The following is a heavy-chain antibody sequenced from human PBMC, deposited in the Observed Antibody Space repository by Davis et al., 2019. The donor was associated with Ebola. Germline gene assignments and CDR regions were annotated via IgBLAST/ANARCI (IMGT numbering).Heavy chain of an antibody. CDR2: ISYDGSNK. CDR1: GFTFSNYA. D-gene: IGHD2-8*01. CDR3: ARDNDYGMDV. V-gene: IGHV3-30-3*01. Sequence: GGSLRLSCAASGFTFSNYAMHWVRQAPGKGLEWVAVISYDGSNKYYADSVKGRLTISRDNSKNTLYLQMNSLRAEDTAVYYCARDNDYGMDVWGQGTTVTVSS. J-gene: IGHJ6*02.